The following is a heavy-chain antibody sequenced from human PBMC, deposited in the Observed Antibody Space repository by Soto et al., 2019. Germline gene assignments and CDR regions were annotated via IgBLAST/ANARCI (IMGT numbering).Heavy chain of an antibody. CDR3: ARIGRGSTSVGLSDDY. J-gene: IGHJ4*02. V-gene: IGHV4-30-4*01. D-gene: IGHD2-2*01. Sequence: QVQLQESGPGLVKPSQTLSLTCTVSGGSISSGDYYWSWIRQPPGKGLEWIGYIYYSGSTYYNPSLKSRFTISVDTSKNQFSLKLSSVTAADTAVYYCARIGRGSTSVGLSDDYWGQGTLVTVSS. CDR2: IYYSGST. CDR1: GGSISSGDYY.